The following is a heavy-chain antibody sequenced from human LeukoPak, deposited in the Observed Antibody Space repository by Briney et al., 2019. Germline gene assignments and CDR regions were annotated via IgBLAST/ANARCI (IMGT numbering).Heavy chain of an antibody. J-gene: IGHJ4*02. CDR3: ARARTTVTTTPLH. CDR2: ISSSSSYI. Sequence: GGSLRLSCAASGFTFSSYSMNWVRQAPGEGLEWVSSISSSSSYIYYADSVKGRFTISRDNAKNSLYLQMNSLRAEDTAVYYCARARTTVTTTPLHWGQGTLVTVSS. D-gene: IGHD4-4*01. CDR1: GFTFSSYS. V-gene: IGHV3-21*01.